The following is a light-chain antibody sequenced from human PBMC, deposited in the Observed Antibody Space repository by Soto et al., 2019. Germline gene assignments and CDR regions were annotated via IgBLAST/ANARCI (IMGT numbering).Light chain of an antibody. CDR1: SSNIGSNH. Sequence: VLTQSPSASGTPGQRVIIACSGSSSNIGSNHVNWYRHLPGAAPKLLIFRSDQRPSGVPDRFSGSKSGTTASLAISGLQSGDEADYYCAAWDDSRYGVVFGGGTKLTVL. J-gene: IGLJ2*01. V-gene: IGLV1-44*01. CDR3: AAWDDSRYGVV. CDR2: RSD.